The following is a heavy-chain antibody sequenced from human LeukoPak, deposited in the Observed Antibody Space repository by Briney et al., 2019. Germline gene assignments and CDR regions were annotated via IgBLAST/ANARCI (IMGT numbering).Heavy chain of an antibody. CDR2: IYYSGST. J-gene: IGHJ3*02. D-gene: IGHD3-22*01. CDR3: ARHRMYYYDSSGRGVADASDI. Sequence: PSETLSLTCTVSGGSISSSSYYWGWIRQPPGKGLEWIGSIYYSGSTYYNPSLKSRVTISVDTSKNQFSLKLSSVTAADTAVYYCARHRMYYYDSSGRGVADASDIWGQGTMVTVSS. CDR1: GGSISSSSYY. V-gene: IGHV4-39*01.